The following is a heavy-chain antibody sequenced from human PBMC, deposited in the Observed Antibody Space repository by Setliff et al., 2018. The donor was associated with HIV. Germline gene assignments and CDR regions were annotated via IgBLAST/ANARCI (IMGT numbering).Heavy chain of an antibody. D-gene: IGHD3-22*01. CDR2: ISSSGST. CDR1: SYSISSGYY. CDR3: ARDPHYFDTSGHYSWFYFDY. J-gene: IGHJ4*02. V-gene: IGHV4-38-2*02. Sequence: PSETLSLTCAVSSYSISSGYYWGWIRQSPGRGLEWIGSISSSGSTTYHPSLRSRVTISAATSKSQFSLKLTSVTAADTAVYFCARDPHYFDTSGHYSWFYFDYWGQGTLVTVSS.